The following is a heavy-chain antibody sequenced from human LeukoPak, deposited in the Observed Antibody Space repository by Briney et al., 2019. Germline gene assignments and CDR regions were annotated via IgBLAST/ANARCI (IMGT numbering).Heavy chain of an antibody. D-gene: IGHD3-22*01. J-gene: IGHJ4*02. CDR2: INPNSGGT. V-gene: IGHV1-2*02. CDR3: ARDYYDSSGLLFY. Sequence: ASVKVSCKASGYTFTGYYMYWVRQAPGQGLEWMGWINPNSGGTNYAQKFQGRVTMTRDTSISTAYMELSRLRSDDTAVYYCARDYYDSSGLLFYWGQGTLVTVSS. CDR1: GYTFTGYY.